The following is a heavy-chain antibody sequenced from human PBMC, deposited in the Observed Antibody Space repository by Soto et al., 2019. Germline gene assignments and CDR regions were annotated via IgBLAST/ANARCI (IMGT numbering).Heavy chain of an antibody. D-gene: IGHD3-9*01. CDR2: INPNSGGT. CDR3: ARDLNPATGYLNWFDP. Sequence: GASVKVSCKASGYTFTGYYMHWVRQAPGQGLEWMGWINPNSGGTNYAQKFQGRVTMTRDTSISTAYMELSRLRSDDTAVYYCARDLNPATGYLNWFDPWGQGTLVTVSS. V-gene: IGHV1-2*02. J-gene: IGHJ5*02. CDR1: GYTFTGYY.